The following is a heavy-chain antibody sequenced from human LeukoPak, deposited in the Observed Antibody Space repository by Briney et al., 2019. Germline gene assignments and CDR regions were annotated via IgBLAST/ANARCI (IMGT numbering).Heavy chain of an antibody. CDR3: ARGRTIFRVVIIGYLLDY. CDR1: GGSFSVYY. Sequence: SETLSLTCAVYGGSFSVYYWSWIRQPPGKVLELIGEMNHSGSTNYNPSLKSRVTISVDTSKNQFSLQLRSVTAADPAVYYCARGRTIFRVVIIGYLLDYWGQGTLVTVSS. J-gene: IGHJ4*02. V-gene: IGHV4-34*01. CDR2: MNHSGST. D-gene: IGHD3-3*01.